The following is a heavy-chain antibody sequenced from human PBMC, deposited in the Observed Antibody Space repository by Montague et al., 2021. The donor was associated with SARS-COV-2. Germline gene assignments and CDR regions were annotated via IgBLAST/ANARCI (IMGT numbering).Heavy chain of an antibody. CDR1: GASVGSSD. CDR2: FYSVGST. V-gene: IGHV4-59*02. Sequence: SETLSLICTVSGASVGSSDWGWIRQSPGKGLEWIGYFYSVGSTDYNPSLKSRATISRDTAKNQFSLKLRSVTAADTAVYYCARETMTADAFDIWGQGTMVTVSP. J-gene: IGHJ3*02. CDR3: ARETMTADAFDI. D-gene: IGHD1-14*01.